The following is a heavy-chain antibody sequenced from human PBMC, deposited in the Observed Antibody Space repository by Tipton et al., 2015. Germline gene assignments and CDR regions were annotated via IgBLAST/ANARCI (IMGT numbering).Heavy chain of an antibody. CDR2: ISGSSVST. Sequence: SLRLSCAASGFTFSNYAMSWVRQAPGKGLEWVSSISGSSVSTYYADSVKGRFTIFRDNAKNSLYLQMNSLRAEDTAVYYCAREGGYSSGWYGEYAFDIWGQGTMVTVSS. J-gene: IGHJ3*02. CDR1: GFTFSNYA. D-gene: IGHD6-19*01. V-gene: IGHV3-23*01. CDR3: AREGGYSSGWYGEYAFDI.